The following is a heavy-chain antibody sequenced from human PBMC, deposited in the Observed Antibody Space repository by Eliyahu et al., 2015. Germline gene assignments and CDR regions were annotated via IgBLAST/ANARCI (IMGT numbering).Heavy chain of an antibody. CDR3: AKLDWGGYTRAPFDY. V-gene: IGHV3-23*01. CDR2: ISGSGGNT. CDR1: GFSFXXYA. J-gene: IGHJ4*02. Sequence: EVQLLESGGGLVQPGGSLXLSCXVSGFSFXXYAMRWVRQAPGKGLEWVSAISGSGGNTYSADSVKGRFTISRDNSKNTLSLVMNSLRAEDTAVYYCAKLDWGGYTRAPFDYWGQGTLVTVSS. D-gene: IGHD3-3*01.